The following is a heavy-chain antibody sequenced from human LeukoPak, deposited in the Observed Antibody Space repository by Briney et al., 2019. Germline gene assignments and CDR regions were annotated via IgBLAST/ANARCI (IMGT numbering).Heavy chain of an antibody. CDR3: ARDRGYFDWLSLSNWFDP. V-gene: IGHV3-7*01. J-gene: IGHJ5*02. Sequence: GGSLRLSCAASGFTFSSYWMSWVRQAPGKGLEWVANINQDGSEKYYVDSVKGRFTISRVNAKNSLYLQMNSLRAEDTAVYYCARDRGYFDWLSLSNWFDPWGQGTLVTVSS. CDR1: GFTFSSYW. D-gene: IGHD3-9*01. CDR2: INQDGSEK.